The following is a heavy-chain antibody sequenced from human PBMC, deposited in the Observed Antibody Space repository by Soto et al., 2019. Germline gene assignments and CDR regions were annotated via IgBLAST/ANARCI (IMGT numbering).Heavy chain of an antibody. J-gene: IGHJ4*02. D-gene: IGHD6-13*01. CDR3: ARDAGYSIDY. Sequence: EVQLVESGGGLVKPGGSLRLSCAASGFTFSGYSMNWVRQAPGKGLEWVSSISSRSTYIYYADSVKGRFTSSRDNAKNSLYLQMNSLRAEDTAVYYCARDAGYSIDYWGQGTLVAVSS. CDR2: ISSRSTYI. CDR1: GFTFSGYS. V-gene: IGHV3-21*01.